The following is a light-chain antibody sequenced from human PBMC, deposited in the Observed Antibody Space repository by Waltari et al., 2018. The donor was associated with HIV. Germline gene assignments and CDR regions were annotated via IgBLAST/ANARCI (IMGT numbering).Light chain of an antibody. V-gene: IGKV3-20*01. CDR3: QQYGNPPIT. CDR2: GAY. J-gene: IGKJ4*01. Sequence: VLPQSPGFVSLSPGERAHLSCRASESVSTRYVAWYHEKPGQPPRLLIYGAYSRATGVPDRFRGGGSGRDFTLTINSLESDDFGVYHCQQYGNPPITFGGGTTVEI. CDR1: ESVSTRY.